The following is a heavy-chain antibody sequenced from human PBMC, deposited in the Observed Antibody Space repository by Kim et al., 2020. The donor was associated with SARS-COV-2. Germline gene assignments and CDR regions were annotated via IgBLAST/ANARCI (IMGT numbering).Heavy chain of an antibody. V-gene: IGHV3-48*03. D-gene: IGHD1-26*01. CDR3: ARGGALTVFADY. CDR2: T. Sequence: TYYADCGNGRFTISRDNADNSLYLQMRDLSVEDSAIYYCARGGALTVFADYWGQGTLVSVSS. J-gene: IGHJ4*02.